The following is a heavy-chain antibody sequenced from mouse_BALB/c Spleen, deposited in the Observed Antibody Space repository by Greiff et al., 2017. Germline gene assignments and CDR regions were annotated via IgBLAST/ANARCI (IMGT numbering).Heavy chain of an antibody. CDR1: GFTFSSYA. J-gene: IGHJ4*01. V-gene: IGHV5-9-3*01. CDR3: ASPIYYYGSSPYYYAMDY. D-gene: IGHD1-1*01. CDR2: ISSGGSYT. Sequence: VQLQQSGGGLVKPGGSLKLSCAASGFTFSSYAMSWVRQTPEKRLEWVATISSGGSYTYYPDSVKGRFTISRDNAKNTLYLQMSSLRSEDTAMYYCASPIYYYGSSPYYYAMDYWGQGTSVTVSA.